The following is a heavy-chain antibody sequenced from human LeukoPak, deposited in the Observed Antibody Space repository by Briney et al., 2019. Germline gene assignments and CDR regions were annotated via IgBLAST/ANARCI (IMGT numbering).Heavy chain of an antibody. J-gene: IGHJ5*02. D-gene: IGHD3-3*01. V-gene: IGHV1-18*01. CDR1: GYTFTSYG. CDR3: ARDGSNRYSNYDFWSGYPNWFDP. Sequence: ASVKVSCKASGYTFTSYGISWVRQAPGQGLEWLGWISAYNGNTNYAQKLQGRVTMTTDTSTSTAYMELRSLRSDDTAVYYCARDGSNRYSNYDFWSGYPNWFDPWGQGTLVTVSS. CDR2: ISAYNGNT.